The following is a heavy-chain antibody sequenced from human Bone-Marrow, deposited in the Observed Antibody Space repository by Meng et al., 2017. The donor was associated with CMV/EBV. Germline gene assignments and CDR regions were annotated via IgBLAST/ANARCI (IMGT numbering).Heavy chain of an antibody. J-gene: IGHJ6*02. V-gene: IGHV3-7*01. CDR3: ARDYGSGSYGYYYGVDV. CDR1: GFIFSSYW. D-gene: IGHD3-10*01. Sequence: GESLKISCAASGFIFSSYWMTWVRQAPGKGLEWVANINQDGSEKKYVDSVKGRFTISRDNAKNSLYLQMNSLRAEDTAVYYCARDYGSGSYGYYYGVDVWGQGTTVTVSS. CDR2: INQDGSEK.